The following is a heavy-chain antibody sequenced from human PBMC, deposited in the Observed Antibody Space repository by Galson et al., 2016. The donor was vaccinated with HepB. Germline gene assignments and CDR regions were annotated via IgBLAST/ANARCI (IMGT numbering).Heavy chain of an antibody. CDR1: GFSFSGYG. Sequence: SLRLSCAASGFSFSGYGVNWVRQAPGKGLEWVSYIRSSGNPTYYEDSVKGRFTISRDNAKNSVYLQMHNLRAEDTAVYYCASEGGSSGYLGFAYWGQGILVTVSS. CDR3: ASEGGSSGYLGFAY. V-gene: IGHV3-48*03. J-gene: IGHJ4*02. D-gene: IGHD5-12*01. CDR2: IRSSGNPT.